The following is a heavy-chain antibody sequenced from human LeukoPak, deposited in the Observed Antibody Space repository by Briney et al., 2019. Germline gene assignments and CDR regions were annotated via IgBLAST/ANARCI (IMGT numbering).Heavy chain of an antibody. CDR3: ARDLSLGYGGNLRYYYGMDV. CDR1: GFTVSSNY. V-gene: IGHV3-53*01. J-gene: IGHJ6*02. Sequence: PGGPLRLSCAASGFTVSSNYMSWVRQAPGKGLEWVSVIYSGGSTYYADSVKGRFTISRDNSKNTLYLQMNSLRAEDTAVYYCARDLSLGYGGNLRYYYGMDVWGQGTTVTVSS. CDR2: IYSGGST. D-gene: IGHD4-23*01.